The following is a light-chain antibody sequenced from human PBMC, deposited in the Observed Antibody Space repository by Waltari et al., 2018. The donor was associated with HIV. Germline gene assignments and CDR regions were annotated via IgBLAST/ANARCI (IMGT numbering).Light chain of an antibody. CDR3: CSYAGNREI. CDR1: SSDVGGDNL. V-gene: IGLV2-23*01. CDR2: EGS. Sequence: QSALTQPASVSGSRGQSITISCTGTSSDVGGDNLVSWYQQHPGKAPKLMIYEGSKRPAGVSNRFSGSKSGNTASLTISGLQTEDEADYYCCSYAGNREIFGGGTKLTVL. J-gene: IGLJ2*01.